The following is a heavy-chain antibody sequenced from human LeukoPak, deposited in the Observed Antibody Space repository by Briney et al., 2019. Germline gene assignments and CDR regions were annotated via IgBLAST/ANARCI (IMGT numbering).Heavy chain of an antibody. D-gene: IGHD2-2*01. CDR1: GFTFSSYA. Sequence: PGGSLRLSCAASGFTFSSYAMHWVRQAPGKGLEWVAVISYDGSNKYYADSVRGRFTMSRDNSKNTVYLQMNSLRAEDTAVYYCARDRHCSGSSCYGVWGQGTLVTVSS. J-gene: IGHJ4*02. V-gene: IGHV3-30*14. CDR3: ARDRHCSGSSCYGV. CDR2: ISYDGSNK.